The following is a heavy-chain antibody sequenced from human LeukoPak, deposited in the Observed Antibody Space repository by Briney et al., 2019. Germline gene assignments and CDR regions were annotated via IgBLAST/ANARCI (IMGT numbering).Heavy chain of an antibody. D-gene: IGHD2-15*01. CDR1: GFTFSSYS. CDR3: ASSSPLLLRYLNYLDY. J-gene: IGHJ4*02. CDR2: ISSSSSTI. V-gene: IGHV3-48*04. Sequence: GGSLRLSCAASGFTFSSYSMNWVRQAPGKGLEWVSYISSSSSTIYYADSVKGRFTISRDNAKNSLYLQMNSLRAEDTAVYYCASSSPLLLRYLNYLDYWGQGTLVTVSS.